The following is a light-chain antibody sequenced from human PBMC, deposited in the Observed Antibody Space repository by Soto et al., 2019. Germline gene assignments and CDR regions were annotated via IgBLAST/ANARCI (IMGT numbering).Light chain of an antibody. CDR3: SLYTSNNTHV. J-gene: IGLJ7*01. CDR2: EVS. V-gene: IGLV2-14*01. CDR1: SSDIGTYKY. Sequence: QSALTQPASVSGSRGQSITISCTGTSSDIGTYKYVSWYRHHPGKAPQLLIHEVSNRPTGASFRFSGSKSGNTASLTISGLQAEDEGDYYCSLYTSNNTHVFGGGTQLTVL.